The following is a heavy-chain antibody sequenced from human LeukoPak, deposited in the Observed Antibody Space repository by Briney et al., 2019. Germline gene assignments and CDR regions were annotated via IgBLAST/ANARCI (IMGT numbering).Heavy chain of an antibody. J-gene: IGHJ5*02. CDR1: GYTFTSYY. CDR2: INPNSGGT. V-gene: IGHV1-2*06. D-gene: IGHD3-3*01. CDR3: ARAPITIFGVVITTYNWFDP. Sequence: ASVKVSCKASGYTFTSYYMHWVRQAPGQGLEWMGRINPNSGGTNYAQKFQGRVTMTRDTSISTAYMELSRLRSDDTAVYYCARAPITIFGVVITTYNWFDPWGQGTLVTVSS.